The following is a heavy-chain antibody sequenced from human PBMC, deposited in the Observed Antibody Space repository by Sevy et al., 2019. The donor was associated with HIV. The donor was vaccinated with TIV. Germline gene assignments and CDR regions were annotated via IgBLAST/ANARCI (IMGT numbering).Heavy chain of an antibody. J-gene: IGHJ4*02. Sequence: ASVKVSCKVSGYTLTELSMHWVRQAPGKGPEWMGGFDPEDGETIYAQKFQGRVTMTEDTSTDTAYMELSSLRSEDTAVYYCATSPFAPGYSSGWSSSFDYWGQGTLVTVSS. CDR1: GYTLTELS. V-gene: IGHV1-24*01. CDR2: FDPEDGET. CDR3: ATSPFAPGYSSGWSSSFDY. D-gene: IGHD6-19*01.